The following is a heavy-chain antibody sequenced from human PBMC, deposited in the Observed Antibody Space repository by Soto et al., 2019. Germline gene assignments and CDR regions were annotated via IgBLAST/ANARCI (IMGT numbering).Heavy chain of an antibody. Sequence: QVQLVESGGGVVQPGRSLRLSCAASGFTFSSYAMHWVRQAPGKGLEWVAVISYDGSNKYYADSVKGRFTISRDNSKNTLYLQMNSMRAEDTAVYYCARVESYDFWSGYYYYYYGMDVWGKGTTVTVSS. D-gene: IGHD3-3*01. CDR2: ISYDGSNK. CDR3: ARVESYDFWSGYYYYYYGMDV. V-gene: IGHV3-30-3*01. J-gene: IGHJ6*04. CDR1: GFTFSSYA.